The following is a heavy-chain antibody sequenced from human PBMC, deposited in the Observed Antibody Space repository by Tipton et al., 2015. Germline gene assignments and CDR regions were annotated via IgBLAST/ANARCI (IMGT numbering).Heavy chain of an antibody. CDR3: ARDLGIVRRSYLDY. Sequence: ALRLSCAASGIIFSNYWMTWVRQAPGKGLEWVAHIKRDGSETHYVDSVKGRFTISRDNAKNAVYLQMNSLRADDTAVYYCARDLGIVRRSYLDYWGQGTLVTVSS. D-gene: IGHD7-27*01. V-gene: IGHV3-7*01. CDR2: IKRDGSET. J-gene: IGHJ4*02. CDR1: GIIFSNYW.